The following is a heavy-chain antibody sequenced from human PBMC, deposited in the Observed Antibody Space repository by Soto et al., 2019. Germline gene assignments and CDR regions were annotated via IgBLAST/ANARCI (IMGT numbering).Heavy chain of an antibody. J-gene: IGHJ4*02. CDR1: GFTFSSYG. Sequence: GGSLRLSCAASGFTFSSYGMHWVRQAPGKGLEWVAVISYDGSNKYYADSVKGRFTISRDNSKNTLYLQMNSLRAEDTAVYYCAKESQSGSFWSGYQTEFDYWGQGTLVTVSS. V-gene: IGHV3-30*18. CDR2: ISYDGSNK. D-gene: IGHD3-3*01. CDR3: AKESQSGSFWSGYQTEFDY.